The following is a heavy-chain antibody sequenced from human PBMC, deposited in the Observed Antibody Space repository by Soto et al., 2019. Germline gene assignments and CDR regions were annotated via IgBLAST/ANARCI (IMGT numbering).Heavy chain of an antibody. J-gene: IGHJ4*02. CDR1: GYTFTDYG. V-gene: IGHV1-18*01. Sequence: QVQLVQSGAEVKKPGASVKVYCKAPGYTFTDYGISWVRQAPGQGLEWMGWIHTYNGHTNYAQKVQRRDTMTTDTSTSTAYMELRSLRPDDTAVYYCARDAQYSSRWHPIDFWGQGTLVTVSS. CDR2: IHTYNGHT. D-gene: IGHD6-13*01. CDR3: ARDAQYSSRWHPIDF.